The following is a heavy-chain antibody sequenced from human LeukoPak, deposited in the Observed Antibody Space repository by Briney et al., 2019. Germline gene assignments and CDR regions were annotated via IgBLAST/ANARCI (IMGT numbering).Heavy chain of an antibody. CDR1: GYSFTSYW. Sequence: GESLKTSCKGSGYSFTSYWIGWVPQIPGKGLGWGGIIYPGDSDTKYSPSFQGQVTISADNSISTAYLQWSSLKASDTAMYYCARHGRATIFGTASAFDIWGQGTMVTVSS. CDR3: ARHGRATIFGTASAFDI. J-gene: IGHJ3*02. V-gene: IGHV5-51*01. CDR2: IYPGDSDT. D-gene: IGHD3-3*01.